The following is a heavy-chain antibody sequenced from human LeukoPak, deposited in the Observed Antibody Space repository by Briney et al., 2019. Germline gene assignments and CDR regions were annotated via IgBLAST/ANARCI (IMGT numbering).Heavy chain of an antibody. CDR3: ARDSSPFDY. CDR1: GFTFSSYA. Sequence: PGGALRLSCAASGFTFSSYAMSWVRQAPGKGLEWVSAIRDSGSSTHYADSVKGRFTISRDNAKNSLYLQMNSLRAEDTAVYYCARDSSPFDYWGQGTLVTVSS. CDR2: IRDSGSST. V-gene: IGHV3-23*01. D-gene: IGHD6-6*01. J-gene: IGHJ4*02.